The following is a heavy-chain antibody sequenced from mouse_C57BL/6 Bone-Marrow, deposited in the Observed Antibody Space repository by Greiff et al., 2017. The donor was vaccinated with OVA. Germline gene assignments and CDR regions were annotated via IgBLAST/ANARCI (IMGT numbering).Heavy chain of an antibody. CDR2: INPGDGGT. CDR3: ARGGLTCSFAY. V-gene: IGHV1-53*01. Sequence: VQLQQSGTELVKPGASVKLSCKASGYTFTSYWMHWVKQRPGQGLEWIGNINPGDGGTNYNEKFKSKATLTVDKSSSTAYMQLSSLTSEDSADCDSARGGLTCSFAYWGQGTTLTVSA. CDR1: GYTFTSYW. D-gene: IGHD3-1*01. J-gene: IGHJ2*01.